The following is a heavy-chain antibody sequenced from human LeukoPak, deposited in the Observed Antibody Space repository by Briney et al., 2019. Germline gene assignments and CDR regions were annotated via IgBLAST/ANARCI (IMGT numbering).Heavy chain of an antibody. CDR1: GYTFTSYG. J-gene: IGHJ4*02. CDR3: ARDGYIGTMIVVANFDY. D-gene: IGHD3-22*01. V-gene: IGHV1-18*01. CDR2: ISAYNGNT. Sequence: ASVKVSCKASGYTFTSYGISWVRQAPGQGLEWMGWISAYNGNTNYAQKLQGRVTMTTDTSTSTAYTELRSLRSDDTAVYYCARDGYIGTMIVVANFDYWGQGTLVTVPS.